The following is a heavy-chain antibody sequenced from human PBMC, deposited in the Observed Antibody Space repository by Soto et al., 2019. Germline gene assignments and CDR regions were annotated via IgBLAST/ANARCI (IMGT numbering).Heavy chain of an antibody. CDR2: VYHTGRT. D-gene: IGHD6-13*01. Sequence: LETLSLTCTVSGGSFKSGSYSWSWIRQPPGKGLESIGYVYHTGRTSYNPSLKSRVSISMDTSKNQFSLKLSSVTAADTAVYYCASPNSSSWGIDAFDIWGQGTMVTVSS. CDR1: GGSFKSGSYS. V-gene: IGHV4-61*01. J-gene: IGHJ3*02. CDR3: ASPNSSSWGIDAFDI.